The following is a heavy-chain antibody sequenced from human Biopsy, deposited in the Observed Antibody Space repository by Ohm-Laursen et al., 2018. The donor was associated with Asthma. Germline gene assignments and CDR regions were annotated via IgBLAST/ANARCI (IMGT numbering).Heavy chain of an antibody. V-gene: IGHV3-30*18. D-gene: IGHD1-20*01. CDR2: IAYDGSKK. CDR1: GVDLSSYG. Sequence: SLRLSCTASGVDLSSYGMNWVRQAPGKGLEWVAVIAYDGSKKYYADSVKGRFTISRDNSKNTLYLQMNSLRGEDTAVYYCAKGRYKWDDGYYGLDVWGQGTTVTVSS. J-gene: IGHJ6*02. CDR3: AKGRYKWDDGYYGLDV.